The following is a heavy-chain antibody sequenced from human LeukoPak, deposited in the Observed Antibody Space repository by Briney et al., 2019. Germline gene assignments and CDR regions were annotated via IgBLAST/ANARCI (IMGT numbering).Heavy chain of an antibody. CDR3: ARGLKWEPNWFDP. J-gene: IGHJ5*02. CDR1: GYTFTSYD. CDR2: MNSNSGNT. Sequence: ASVKVSCKASGYTFTSYDINWVRQATGQGLEWMGWMNSNSGNTGYAQKFQGRVTMTRNTSISTAYMELSSLRSEDTAVYYCARGLKWEPNWFDPWGQGTLVTVSS. V-gene: IGHV1-8*01. D-gene: IGHD1-26*01.